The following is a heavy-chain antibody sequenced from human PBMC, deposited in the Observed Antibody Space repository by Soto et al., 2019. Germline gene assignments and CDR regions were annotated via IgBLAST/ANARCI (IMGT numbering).Heavy chain of an antibody. Sequence: QVQLVESGGGVVQPGRSLRLSCAASGFTFSSYGMHWVRQAPGKGLEWVAVIWHDGSNKYYADSLKGRFTISRDNSKNNLYLQMSSLRAEDTAVYYCAREDRIRAFDIWGQGTMVTVSS. CDR1: GFTFSSYG. D-gene: IGHD5-18*01. V-gene: IGHV3-33*01. J-gene: IGHJ3*02. CDR2: IWHDGSNK. CDR3: AREDRIRAFDI.